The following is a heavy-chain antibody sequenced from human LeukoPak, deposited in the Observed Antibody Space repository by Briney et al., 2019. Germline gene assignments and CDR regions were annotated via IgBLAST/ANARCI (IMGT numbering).Heavy chain of an antibody. Sequence: GGSLRLSCAASGFIFSGYWMHWVRQAPGKGLVWLSRIKNDGSITSYADSVKGRFTISRDNAKNSLYLQMNSLRAEDTAIYYCAREGDGYNYGGFDYWGQGTLVTVSS. CDR3: AREGDGYNYGGFDY. D-gene: IGHD5-24*01. CDR2: IKNDGSIT. CDR1: GFIFSGYW. J-gene: IGHJ4*02. V-gene: IGHV3-74*01.